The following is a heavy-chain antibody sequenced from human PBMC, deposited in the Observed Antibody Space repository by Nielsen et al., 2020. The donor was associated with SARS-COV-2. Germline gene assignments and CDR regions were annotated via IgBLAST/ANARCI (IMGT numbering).Heavy chain of an antibody. CDR2: INSPGSSI. V-gene: IGHV3-74*01. J-gene: IGHJ5*02. Sequence: GSLKISCAASGFTFSTYWMHWVRQTPGQGLVWVSRINSPGSSISYADSVKGRFTISRDNAKNTLYLQMNSLRAEDTAVYYCARATGFGAWFDPWGQGTLVTVSS. CDR3: ARATGFGAWFDP. CDR1: GFTFSTYW. D-gene: IGHD3-10*01.